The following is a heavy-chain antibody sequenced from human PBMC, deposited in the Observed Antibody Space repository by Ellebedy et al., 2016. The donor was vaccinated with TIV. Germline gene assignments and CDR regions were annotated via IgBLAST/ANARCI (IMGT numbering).Heavy chain of an antibody. J-gene: IGHJ5*02. Sequence: GESLKISXAASGFTFSSYWMHWVRQAPGKGLVWVSRINSDGSSTSYADSVKGRFTISRDNAKNTLYLQMNSLRAEDTAVYYCARESVGAAGDWFDPWGQGTLVTVSS. D-gene: IGHD1-26*01. CDR3: ARESVGAAGDWFDP. V-gene: IGHV3-74*01. CDR1: GFTFSSYW. CDR2: INSDGSST.